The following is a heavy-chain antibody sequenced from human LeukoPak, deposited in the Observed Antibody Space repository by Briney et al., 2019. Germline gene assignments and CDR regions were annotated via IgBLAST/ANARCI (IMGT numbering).Heavy chain of an antibody. CDR2: ISHSGSSI. Sequence: GGSLRLSCVASGFTFSNYLMNWVRQAPGKGLEWVSGISHSGSSIYYADSVKGRFTISRDNSKNTLYLQMDRLRVEDTAVYYCAMALDYWGQGTLVTVSS. CDR1: GFTFSNYL. V-gene: IGHV3-23*01. CDR3: AMALDY. J-gene: IGHJ4*02.